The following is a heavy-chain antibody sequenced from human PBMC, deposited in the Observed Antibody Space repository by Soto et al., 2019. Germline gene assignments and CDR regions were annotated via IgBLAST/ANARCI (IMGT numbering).Heavy chain of an antibody. J-gene: IGHJ6*03. CDR1: GFTFSNAW. Sequence: GGSLRLSCAASGFTFSNAWMSWVRQAPGKGLEWVGRIKSKTDGGTTDDAAPVKGRFTISRDDSKYTLYLQMKGLKTEDTAVYYCTTDPVYSSLLTRNFNRPSDYYYYLDVGGKGTTVTVSS. V-gene: IGHV3-15*01. D-gene: IGHD4-4*01. CDR2: IKSKTDGGTT. CDR3: TTDPVYSSLLTRNFNRPSDYYYYLDV.